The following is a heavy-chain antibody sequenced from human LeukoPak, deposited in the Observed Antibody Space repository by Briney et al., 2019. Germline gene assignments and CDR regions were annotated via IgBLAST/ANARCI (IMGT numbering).Heavy chain of an antibody. CDR3: AKVSRGSSLVTTIVAYYYYGMDV. Sequence: GGSLRLSCTASGFAFDDYGMHWVRQAPGKGLEWVSLISGDGESTYYADSVKGRFTISRDNSKNSLYLQMNSLRTEDTALYYCAKVSRGSSLVTTIVAYYYYGMDVRGQGTTVIVSS. D-gene: IGHD5-12*01. CDR1: GFAFDDYG. CDR2: ISGDGEST. J-gene: IGHJ6*02. V-gene: IGHV3-43*02.